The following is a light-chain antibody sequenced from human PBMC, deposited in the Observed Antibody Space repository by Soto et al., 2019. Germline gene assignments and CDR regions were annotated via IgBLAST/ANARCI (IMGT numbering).Light chain of an antibody. Sequence: DIQMTQSPSTLSASVGDRVTITCRASESIQDWLAWYQQKPGTAPQLLLYAATSLPTGVPSRFSGSRSGTDFALTISSLQRDDFATYYCQQTDSFPPTFGQGTKVDIK. CDR2: AAT. V-gene: IGKV1-5*01. CDR1: ESIQDW. J-gene: IGKJ1*01. CDR3: QQTDSFPPT.